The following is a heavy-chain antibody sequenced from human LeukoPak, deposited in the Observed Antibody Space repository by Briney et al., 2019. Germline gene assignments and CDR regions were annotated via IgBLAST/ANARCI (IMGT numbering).Heavy chain of an antibody. CDR2: IYYSGST. D-gene: IGHD6-13*01. V-gene: IGHV4-39*07. CDR3: ARLLVGVLAAAGTLSPHFDP. Sequence: KPSETLSLTCTVSGGSISSSSYYWGWIRQPPGKGLEWIGSIYYSGSTYYNPSLKSRVTISVDTSKNQFSLKLSSVTAADTAVYYCARLLVGVLAAAGTLSPHFDPWGQGTLVTVSS. CDR1: GGSISSSSYY. J-gene: IGHJ5*02.